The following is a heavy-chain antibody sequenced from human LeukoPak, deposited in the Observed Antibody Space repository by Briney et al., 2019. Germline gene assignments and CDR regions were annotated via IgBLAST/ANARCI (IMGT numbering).Heavy chain of an antibody. Sequence: SETLSLTCAVYGGSFSGYYWSWIRQPPGKGLEWIGEINHSGSTNYNPSLKSRITISVDTSKNQFSLKLSSVTAADTAVYHCAREAMYSYGNNFDYWGQGTLVTVSS. CDR1: GGSFSGYY. V-gene: IGHV4-34*01. D-gene: IGHD5-18*01. CDR2: INHSGST. J-gene: IGHJ4*02. CDR3: AREAMYSYGNNFDY.